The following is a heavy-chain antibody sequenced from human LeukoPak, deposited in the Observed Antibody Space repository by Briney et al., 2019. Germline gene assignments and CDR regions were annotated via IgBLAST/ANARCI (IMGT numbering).Heavy chain of an antibody. D-gene: IGHD5-12*01. V-gene: IGHV3-48*03. CDR2: ITARSTTI. J-gene: IGHJ5*02. Sequence: PGGSLRLSCAASVFSFSNYEMNSVRPAPREGLGRISYITARSTTIYYAHSVKGRFTISRDNAKNSLYLQMNGLRGEDTAVYYCAKGPGARGHFNWFDPWGQGTLVTVSS. CDR1: VFSFSNYE. CDR3: AKGPGARGHFNWFDP.